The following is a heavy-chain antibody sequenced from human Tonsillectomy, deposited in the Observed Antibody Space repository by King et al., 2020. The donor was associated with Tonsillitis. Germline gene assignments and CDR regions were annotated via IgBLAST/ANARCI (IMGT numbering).Heavy chain of an antibody. Sequence: VTLKESGPALVKPTQTLTLTCTFSGFSLTTSGMCLSWIRQPPGKALEWLALIDWNDVKYYSASLKTRLTISRDTSKNQVVLTMTNIDPVDTATYFCARNKYTNGWTYYHGTDVWGQGTTVTVSS. CDR1: GFSLTTSGMC. CDR2: IDWNDVK. CDR3: ARNKYTNGWTYYHGTDV. D-gene: IGHD6-19*01. V-gene: IGHV2-70*01. J-gene: IGHJ6*02.